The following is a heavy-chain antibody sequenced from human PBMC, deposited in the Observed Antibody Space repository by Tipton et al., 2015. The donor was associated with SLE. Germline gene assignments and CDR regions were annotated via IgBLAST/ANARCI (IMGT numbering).Heavy chain of an antibody. Sequence: TLSLTCSVYGGSFSTDYWGWIRRPPGRGLEWIGEIHQSGRVKYNPSLKSRITISVDTSTNQFSLELTSVTAADTAVYYCARLYSGLDYWGQGTLVTVSS. D-gene: IGHD1-26*01. CDR2: IHQSGRV. CDR1: GGSFSTDY. V-gene: IGHV4-34*01. CDR3: ARLYSGLDY. J-gene: IGHJ4*02.